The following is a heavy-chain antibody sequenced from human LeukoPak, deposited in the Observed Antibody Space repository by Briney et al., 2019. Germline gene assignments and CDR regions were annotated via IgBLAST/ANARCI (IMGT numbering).Heavy chain of an antibody. Sequence: SETLSLTCTVSGGSISSYYWSWIRQPPGKGLEWIGYIYYSGSTNYNPSLKSRVTISVDTSKNQFSLKLSSVTAADTAVYYCARQYCSSTSCPYNWFDPWGQGTLVTVSS. V-gene: IGHV4-59*01. CDR3: ARQYCSSTSCPYNWFDP. D-gene: IGHD2-2*01. J-gene: IGHJ5*02. CDR2: IYYSGST. CDR1: GGSISSYY.